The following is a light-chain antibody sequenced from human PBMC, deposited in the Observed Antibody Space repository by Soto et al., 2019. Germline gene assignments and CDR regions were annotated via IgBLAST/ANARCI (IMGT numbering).Light chain of an antibody. CDR1: QSVSSSY. J-gene: IGKJ3*01. V-gene: IGKV3-20*01. Sequence: EIVLTQSPGTLSLSPGERATLSCRASQSVSSSYLAWYQQKHGQAPMLLIYGASSRATGIQDRFSGSGSGTDFTLTISRLEPEDFAVYYCQQYGSSLFTFGPGTKVDIK. CDR3: QQYGSSLFT. CDR2: GAS.